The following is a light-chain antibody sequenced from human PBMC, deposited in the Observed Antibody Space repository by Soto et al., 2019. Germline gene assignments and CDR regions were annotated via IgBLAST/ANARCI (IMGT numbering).Light chain of an antibody. CDR2: KSS. V-gene: IGKV1-5*03. Sequence: DIQMTQSPSTLSASVGARVTITCRASQSISSWLAWYQQKPGKAPKLLIYKSSSLESGAPSRFSGSGSGTEFTLTISSLQPDDFPTSDCQQDNSYPWTFGQGTKVESK. CDR3: QQDNSYPWT. CDR1: QSISSW. J-gene: IGKJ1*01.